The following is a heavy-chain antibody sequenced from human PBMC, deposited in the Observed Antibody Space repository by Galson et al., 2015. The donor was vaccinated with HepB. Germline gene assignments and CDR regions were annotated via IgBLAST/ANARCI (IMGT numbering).Heavy chain of an antibody. D-gene: IGHD1-26*01. Sequence: SLRLSCAASGFTFSDYYMSWIRQAPGKGLEWVSYISTSSDTIYLADSVKGRFTISRDNAKNSMYLQMNSLRAEDTAVYYCARDRYRSGSYYTFDYWGQGTLVTVSS. CDR3: ARDRYRSGSYYTFDY. J-gene: IGHJ4*02. CDR2: ISTSSDTI. V-gene: IGHV3-11*04. CDR1: GFTFSDYY.